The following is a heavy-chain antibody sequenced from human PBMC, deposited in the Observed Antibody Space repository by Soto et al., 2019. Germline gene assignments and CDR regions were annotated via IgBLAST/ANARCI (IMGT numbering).Heavy chain of an antibody. CDR3: ASIGVEMATIQNYYYYGMDV. CDR1: GGIFSSYA. V-gene: IGHV1-69*13. D-gene: IGHD2-21*01. Sequence: SVKVFCKASGGIFSSYAISWVRQAPGQELEWMGGIIPIFGTANYAQKFQGRVTITADESTSTAYMELSSLRSEDTAVYYCASIGVEMATIQNYYYYGMDVWGQGTTVTVSS. CDR2: IIPIFGTA. J-gene: IGHJ6*02.